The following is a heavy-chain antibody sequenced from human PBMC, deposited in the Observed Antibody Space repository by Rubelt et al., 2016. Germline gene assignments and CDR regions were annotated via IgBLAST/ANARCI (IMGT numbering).Heavy chain of an antibody. CDR3: ARGDPDRGSRTVTLDY. D-gene: IGHD4-17*01. V-gene: IGHV4-61*02. Sequence: QLQLQESGPGLVKPSETLSLTCTVSGGSISSSSYYWSWIRQPAGKGLEWIGRIYTSGSTNYNPSLKSRVTMSVDTSKNQFSRKLSSVTAADTAVYYCARGDPDRGSRTVTLDYWGQGTLVTVSS. CDR1: GGSISSSSYY. J-gene: IGHJ4*02. CDR2: IYTSGST.